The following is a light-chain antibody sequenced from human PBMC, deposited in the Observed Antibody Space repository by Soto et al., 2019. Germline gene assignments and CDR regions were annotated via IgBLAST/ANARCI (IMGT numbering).Light chain of an antibody. CDR3: SSYTSSNTLV. CDR2: EVT. J-gene: IGLJ1*01. V-gene: IGLV2-14*01. Sequence: QSALTQPASVSGSPGQSITMSCSGTSEDVGGYNYVSWYQHHPGKAPKLLIYEVTNRPSGLSDRFSGSKSGNKASLTISGLQAEDEADYYCSSYTSSNTLVFGTGTKLTVL. CDR1: SEDVGGYNY.